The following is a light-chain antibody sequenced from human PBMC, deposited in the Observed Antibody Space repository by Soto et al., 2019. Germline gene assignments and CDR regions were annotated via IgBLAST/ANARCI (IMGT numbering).Light chain of an antibody. Sequence: EILMTQSPATLSVSPGERVTLSCRASQSVGSKLAWYQQKPGQAPRLLIYGASNRATGTPVRFSGSGSGTEFTLTISSLQSEDSSVYYCQQYDVWPALTFGGGTKVDIK. CDR1: QSVGSK. CDR3: QQYDVWPALT. V-gene: IGKV3-15*01. J-gene: IGKJ4*01. CDR2: GAS.